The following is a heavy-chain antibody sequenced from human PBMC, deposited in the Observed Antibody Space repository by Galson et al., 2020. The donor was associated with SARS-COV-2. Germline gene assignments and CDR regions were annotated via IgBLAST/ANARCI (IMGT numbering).Heavy chain of an antibody. V-gene: IGHV3-21*01. D-gene: IGHD6-13*01. CDR3: ARVGSSSWYEGYYFDY. J-gene: IGHJ4*02. Sequence: GESLKISCAASGFTFSSYSMNWVRQAPGKGLEWVSSISSSSSYIYYADSVKGRFTISRDNAKNSLYLQMNSLRAEDTAVYYCARVGSSSWYEGYYFDYWGQGTLVTVSS. CDR1: GFTFSSYS. CDR2: ISSSSSYI.